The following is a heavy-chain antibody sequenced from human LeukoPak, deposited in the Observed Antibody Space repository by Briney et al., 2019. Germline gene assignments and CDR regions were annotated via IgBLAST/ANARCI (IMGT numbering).Heavy chain of an antibody. CDR3: ARGRYYYDSSGNRMLGYFDY. CDR2: INHSGST. J-gene: IGHJ4*02. V-gene: IGHV4-34*01. D-gene: IGHD3-22*01. Sequence: SETLSLTCAVYGGSFSGYYWSWIRQPPGEGLEWIGEINHSGSTNYNPSLKSRVTISVDTSKNQFSLKLSSVTAANTAVYYCARGRYYYDSSGNRMLGYFDYWGQGTLVTVSS. CDR1: GGSFSGYY.